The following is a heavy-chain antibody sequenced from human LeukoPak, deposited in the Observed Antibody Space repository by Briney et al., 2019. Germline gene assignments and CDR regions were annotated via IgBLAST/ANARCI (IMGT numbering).Heavy chain of an antibody. CDR1: GFTFSSYG. CDR3: ARAPPTVTTDYYFYGMDV. CDR2: ISYDGSNK. V-gene: IGHV3-30*03. Sequence: GGSLRLSCAASGFTFSSYGMHWVRQAPGKGLEWVAVISYDGSNKYYADSVKGRFTISRDNSKNTLYLQMNSLRAEDTAVYYCARAPPTVTTDYYFYGMDVWGQGTTVTVSS. J-gene: IGHJ6*02. D-gene: IGHD4-17*01.